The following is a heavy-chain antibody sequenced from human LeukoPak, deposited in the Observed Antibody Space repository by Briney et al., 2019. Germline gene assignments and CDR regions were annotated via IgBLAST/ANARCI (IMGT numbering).Heavy chain of an antibody. D-gene: IGHD3-22*01. J-gene: IGHJ3*02. Sequence: ASVTVSCKASGYTFTGYYMHWVRQAPGQGLEWVGWINPNSGGTNYAQKFQGRVTMTRYTSISTAYMELSRLRSDDTAVYYCARGATSSGYYLAGAFDIWGQGTMVTVSS. V-gene: IGHV1-2*02. CDR3: ARGATSSGYYLAGAFDI. CDR2: INPNSGGT. CDR1: GYTFTGYY.